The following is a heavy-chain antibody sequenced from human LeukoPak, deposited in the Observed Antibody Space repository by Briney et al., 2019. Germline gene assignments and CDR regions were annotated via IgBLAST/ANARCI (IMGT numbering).Heavy chain of an antibody. Sequence: SETLSLTCTVSGGSISSYYWSWIRQPPGKGLEWIGYIYYSGSTNYNPSLKSRVTISVDTSKNQFSLKLSSVTAADTAVYYCAGGWGQWLGYYYYYYGMDVWGQGTTVTVSS. CDR2: IYYSGST. D-gene: IGHD6-19*01. CDR3: AGGWGQWLGYYYYYYGMDV. J-gene: IGHJ6*02. V-gene: IGHV4-59*01. CDR1: GGSISSYY.